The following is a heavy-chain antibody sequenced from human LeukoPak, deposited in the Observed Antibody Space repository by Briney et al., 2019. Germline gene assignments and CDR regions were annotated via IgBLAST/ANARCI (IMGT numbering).Heavy chain of an antibody. J-gene: IGHJ4*02. CDR3: EKDHNKGFDY. Sequence: SETLSLTCTVSGGSISSYYWIWLRQPPGRGLEWIGYNYYSGRTNYNPPLKRRVTISVDTSKNQFSLKLSSVTAADTAVYYCEKDHNKGFDYWGQGTLVSVSS. CDR1: GGSISSYY. CDR2: NYYSGRT. V-gene: IGHV4-59*01. D-gene: IGHD1-14*01.